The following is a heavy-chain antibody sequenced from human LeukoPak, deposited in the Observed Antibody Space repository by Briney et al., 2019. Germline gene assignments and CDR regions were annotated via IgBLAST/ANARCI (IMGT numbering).Heavy chain of an antibody. CDR3: ARTGGGVVIPDY. J-gene: IGHJ4*02. CDR1: GASFNNYY. CDR2: IYYNGNT. V-gene: IGHV4-59*01. Sequence: PSETLSLTCTVSGASFNNYYWSWIRQPPGKGLDWIGYIYYNGNTEYNPSLKSRVTVSVDTSKNQFSLKLRSVTAADTAVYYCARTGGGVVIPDYWGQGTLVTVSS. D-gene: IGHD3-3*01.